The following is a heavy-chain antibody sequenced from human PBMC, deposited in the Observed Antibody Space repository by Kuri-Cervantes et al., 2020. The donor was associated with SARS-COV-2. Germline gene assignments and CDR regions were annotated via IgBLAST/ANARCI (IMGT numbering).Heavy chain of an antibody. Sequence: GESLKISCAASGFTFSSYAMHWVRQAPGKGLEWVAVISYDGSNKYYADSVKGRFTISRDNSKNSLYLQMNSLRTGDTALYYCAKATVEDDTYYYYYMDVWGKGTTVTVSS. CDR1: GFTFSSYA. V-gene: IGHV3-30*04. D-gene: IGHD3-22*01. CDR2: ISYDGSNK. J-gene: IGHJ6*03. CDR3: AKATVEDDTYYYYYMDV.